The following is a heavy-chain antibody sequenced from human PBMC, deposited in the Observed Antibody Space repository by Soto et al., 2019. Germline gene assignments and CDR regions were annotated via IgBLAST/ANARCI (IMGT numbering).Heavy chain of an antibody. D-gene: IGHD3-16*01. CDR1: GYTFTNYG. Sequence: QVQLLQSGAEVKKPGASVKVSCKASGYTFTNYGITWLRQAPGQGLALMGWISAYNYDTHYTQRLQGRVTMTSDTSTSTAYMELRGLRCDYAAVSYCARVRQHVCYFYSYMDDWGKGTTVTFSS. V-gene: IGHV1-18*01. J-gene: IGHJ6*03. CDR2: ISAYNYDT. CDR3: ARVRQHVCYFYSYMDD.